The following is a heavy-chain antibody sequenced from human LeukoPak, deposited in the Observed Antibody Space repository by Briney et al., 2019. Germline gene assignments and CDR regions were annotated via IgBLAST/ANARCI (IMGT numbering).Heavy chain of an antibody. J-gene: IGHJ4*02. CDR2: ITSSSSSI. CDR1: GFTFTNYA. CDR3: ARDLAWGAY. D-gene: IGHD4/OR15-4a*01. Sequence: TGGSLRLSCAASGFTFTNYAMSWVRQAPGKGLEWVSSITSSSSSIYSADSVKGRLTISRDNAKNSLYLEMNSLRDEDTAVYYCARDLAWGAYWGQGTLVTVSS. V-gene: IGHV3-21*01.